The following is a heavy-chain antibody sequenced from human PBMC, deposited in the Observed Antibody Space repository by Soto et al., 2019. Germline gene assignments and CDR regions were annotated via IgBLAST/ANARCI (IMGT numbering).Heavy chain of an antibody. CDR1: GFTFSSYA. Sequence: HPGGSLRLSCAASGFTFSSYAMSWVRQAPGKGLEWVSAISGSGGSTYYADSVKGRFTISRDNSKNTLYLQMNSLRAEDTAVYYCAKSVVVVPAAMLVFDYWGQGTLVTVSS. J-gene: IGHJ4*02. CDR2: ISGSGGST. V-gene: IGHV3-23*01. CDR3: AKSVVVVPAAMLVFDY. D-gene: IGHD2-2*01.